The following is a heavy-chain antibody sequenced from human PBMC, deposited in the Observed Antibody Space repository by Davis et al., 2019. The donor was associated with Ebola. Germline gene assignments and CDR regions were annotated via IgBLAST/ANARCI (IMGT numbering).Heavy chain of an antibody. CDR3: ATRNHFYFDY. D-gene: IGHD1-14*01. Sequence: VSVKVSCKASGYNFIDTWMHWVRQAPGQGFEWMGCIDPNNGNTYYAQKFRGRVTMTSDTSISTLYMELSALTSDDTAFYYCATRNHFYFDYWGQGTLVTVSS. V-gene: IGHV1-2*02. J-gene: IGHJ4*02. CDR2: IDPNNGNT. CDR1: GYNFIDTW.